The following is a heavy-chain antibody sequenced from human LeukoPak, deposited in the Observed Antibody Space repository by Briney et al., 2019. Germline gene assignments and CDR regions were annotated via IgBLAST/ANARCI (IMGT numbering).Heavy chain of an antibody. CDR3: ARKIDLINNYYYYYYMDV. CDR1: GGTFSSYA. J-gene: IGHJ6*03. V-gene: IGHV1-69*06. CDR2: IIPIFGTA. D-gene: IGHD3-10*01. Sequence: GASVKVSCKASGGTFSSYAISWVRQAPGQGLEWMGGIIPIFGTANYAQKFQGRVTITADKSTSTAYMELSSLRSEDTAVYYCARKIDLINNYYYYYYMDVWGKGTTVTVSS.